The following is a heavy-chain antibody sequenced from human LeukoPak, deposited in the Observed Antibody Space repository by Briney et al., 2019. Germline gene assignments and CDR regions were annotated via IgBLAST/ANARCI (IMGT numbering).Heavy chain of an antibody. CDR3: ARVFRGMTTVVTTYYYYYMDV. CDR2: IKQDGSEK. J-gene: IGHJ6*03. D-gene: IGHD4-23*01. CDR1: GFTFTTYW. Sequence: GGSLRLSCVGSGFTFTTYWMSWVRQAPGKGLEWVANIKQDGSEKYYVDSVKGRFTISRDNANNSLYLQMNSLRAEDTAVYYCARVFRGMTTVVTTYYYYYMDVWGKGTTVTISS. V-gene: IGHV3-7*01.